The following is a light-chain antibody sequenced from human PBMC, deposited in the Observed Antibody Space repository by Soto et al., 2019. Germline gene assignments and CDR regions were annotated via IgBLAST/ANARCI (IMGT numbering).Light chain of an antibody. J-gene: IGKJ4*02. CDR1: QGINNY. CDR3: QQLKTYPLT. CDR2: AAS. Sequence: DIQLTQSPSFLSASVGDSVTITCRANQGINNYLDWYQQKPRKPPKLLIYAASTLQSGVPSRFSGSGTGTDFTLTISSLQPEEFVIYYCQQLKTYPLTFGGVTKVEIK. V-gene: IGKV1-9*01.